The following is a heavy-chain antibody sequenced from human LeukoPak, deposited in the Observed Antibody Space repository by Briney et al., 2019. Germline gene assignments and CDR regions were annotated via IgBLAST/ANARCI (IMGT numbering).Heavy chain of an antibody. J-gene: IGHJ4*02. Sequence: ETLSLTCTVSGGSISSSSYYWSWLRQPPGKGLEWIGYIYYTGITNYNPSLKSRVTISVDTSKNRFSLKLSSVTAADTAVYYCATIESRDNYWGQGTQVTVSS. D-gene: IGHD2-15*01. CDR2: IYYTGIT. CDR1: GGSISSSSYY. V-gene: IGHV4-61*03. CDR3: ATIESRDNY.